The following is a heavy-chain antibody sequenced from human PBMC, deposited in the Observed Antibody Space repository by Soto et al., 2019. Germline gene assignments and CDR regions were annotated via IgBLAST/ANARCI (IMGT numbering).Heavy chain of an antibody. CDR1: GGSISSYY. Sequence: SETLSLTCTVSGGSISSYYWSWIRQPPGKGLEWIVYIYYSGSTNYNPSLKSRVTISVDTSKNQFSLKLSSVTAADTAVYYCARVAPGYCSSTSCYSIDYYYYYMDVWGKGTTVTVSS. CDR2: IYYSGST. J-gene: IGHJ6*03. V-gene: IGHV4-59*01. CDR3: ARVAPGYCSSTSCYSIDYYYYYMDV. D-gene: IGHD2-2*03.